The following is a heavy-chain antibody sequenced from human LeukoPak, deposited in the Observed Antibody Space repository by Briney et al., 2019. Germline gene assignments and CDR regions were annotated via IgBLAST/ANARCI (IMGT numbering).Heavy chain of an antibody. V-gene: IGHV3-23*01. Sequence: GGSLRLSCAASGFTFSSYAMSWVRQAPGKGLEWVSAISGSGGSTYYAGSVKGRFTISRDNSKSTLYLQMNSLRAEDTAVYYCAKLKSYNWIDYWGQGTLVTVSS. CDR3: AKLKSYNWIDY. D-gene: IGHD5-24*01. CDR1: GFTFSSYA. CDR2: ISGSGGST. J-gene: IGHJ4*02.